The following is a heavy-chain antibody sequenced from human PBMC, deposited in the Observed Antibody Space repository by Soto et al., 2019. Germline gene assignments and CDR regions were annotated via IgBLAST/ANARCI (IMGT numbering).Heavy chain of an antibody. Sequence: SETLSLTCTVSGGSISSYYWSWVRQPAGKGLEWIGRIYTSGSTNYNPSLKSRVTMSVDTSKNQFSLKLSSVTAADTAVYYCAREDLDTAMIDYWGQGTLVTVSS. CDR2: IYTSGST. CDR3: AREDLDTAMIDY. J-gene: IGHJ4*02. D-gene: IGHD5-18*01. V-gene: IGHV4-4*07. CDR1: GGSISSYY.